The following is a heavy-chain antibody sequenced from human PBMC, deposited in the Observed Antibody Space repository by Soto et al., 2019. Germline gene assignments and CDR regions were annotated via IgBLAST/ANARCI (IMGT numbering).Heavy chain of an antibody. D-gene: IGHD3-3*01. CDR2: IIPIFGTA. CDR3: ARGGYYDFWSGYPHYGMDV. Sequence: SVKVSCKASGYTFTSYDINWVRQAPGQGLEWMGGIIPIFGTANYAQKFQGRVTITADESTSTAYMELSSLRSEDTAVYYCARGGYYDFWSGYPHYGMDVWGQGTTVTVS. CDR1: GYTFTSYD. J-gene: IGHJ6*02. V-gene: IGHV1-69*13.